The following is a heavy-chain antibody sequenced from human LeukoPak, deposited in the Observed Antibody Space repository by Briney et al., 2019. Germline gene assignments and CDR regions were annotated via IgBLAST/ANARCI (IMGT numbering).Heavy chain of an antibody. CDR2: INHSGST. Sequence: SETLSLTCAVYGGSFSGYYWSWIRQPPGKGLEWIGEINHSGSTNYNPSLKSRVTISVDTSKNQFSLKLSSVTAADMAVYYCARGRLGCSSTRCYTGIQYYFDYWGQGTLVTVSS. D-gene: IGHD2-2*02. J-gene: IGHJ4*02. CDR3: ARGRLGCSSTRCYTGIQYYFDY. V-gene: IGHV4-34*01. CDR1: GGSFSGYY.